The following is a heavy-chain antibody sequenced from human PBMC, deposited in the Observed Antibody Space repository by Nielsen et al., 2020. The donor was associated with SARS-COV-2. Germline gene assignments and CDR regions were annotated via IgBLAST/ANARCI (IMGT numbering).Heavy chain of an antibody. CDR2: IIPILGIA. J-gene: IGHJ3*02. Sequence: WVRQAPGQGLEWMGRIIPILGIANYAQKFQGRVTITADKSTGTAYMELSSLRSEDTAVHYCARGGVDYYDSSGYYSVYAFDIWGQGTMVTVSS. V-gene: IGHV1-69*04. D-gene: IGHD3-22*01. CDR3: ARGGVDYYDSSGYYSVYAFDI.